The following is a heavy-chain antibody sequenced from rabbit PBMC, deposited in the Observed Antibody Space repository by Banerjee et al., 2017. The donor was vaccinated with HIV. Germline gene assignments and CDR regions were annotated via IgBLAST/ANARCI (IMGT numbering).Heavy chain of an antibody. CDR2: INVVTGKA. D-gene: IGHD2-1*01. CDR1: GFSFSNKAV. J-gene: IGHJ4*01. CDR3: VRDQAGDADYGPYYLNL. Sequence: QEQLVESGGGLVRPEGSLKLSCKASGFSFSNKAVMCWVRQAPGKGLEWIACINVVTGKAVYASWAKGRFTFSKTSSTTVTLQVTSLTAADTATYFCVRDQAGDADYGPYYLNLWGQGTLVTVS. V-gene: IGHV1S45*01.